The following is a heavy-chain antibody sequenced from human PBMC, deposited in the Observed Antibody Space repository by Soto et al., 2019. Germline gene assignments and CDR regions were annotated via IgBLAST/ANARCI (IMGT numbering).Heavy chain of an antibody. CDR1: GDTFISYA. D-gene: IGHD1-26*01. V-gene: IGHV1-69*06. Sequence: QVQLVQSGAEVKKPGSSVKISCKASGDTFISYAISWVRQAPGQGLVWMGGIIPVFGTTSFAQKFQGRVTITADKSTSTAYMELSSLGSEDTAVYYCARSRGSFYGGEGYWGQGTLVTVSS. CDR3: ARSRGSFYGGEGY. CDR2: IIPVFGTT. J-gene: IGHJ4*02.